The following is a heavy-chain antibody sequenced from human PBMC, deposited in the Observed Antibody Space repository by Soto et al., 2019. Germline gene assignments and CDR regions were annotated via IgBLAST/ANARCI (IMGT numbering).Heavy chain of an antibody. CDR1: GGSISSYY. V-gene: IGHV4-59*01. Sequence: SETLSLTCTVSGGSISSYYWSWIRQPPGKGLEWIGYIYYSGSTNYNPSLKSRFTISVDTSKNQFSLKLSSVTAADTAVYYCARAEVPLPMHAFDIWGQGTMVTVSS. J-gene: IGHJ3*02. CDR3: ARAEVPLPMHAFDI. CDR2: IYYSGST.